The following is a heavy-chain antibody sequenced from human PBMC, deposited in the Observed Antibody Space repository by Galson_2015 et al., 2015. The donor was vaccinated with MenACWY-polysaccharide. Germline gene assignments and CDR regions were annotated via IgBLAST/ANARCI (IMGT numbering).Heavy chain of an antibody. CDR3: ARGRRDTAVAATAAVFLDY. CDR2: MSPNTAKT. V-gene: IGHV1-8*01. CDR1: GYTFTSYD. D-gene: IGHD6-19*01. J-gene: IGHJ4*02. Sequence: SVKVSWKASGYTFTSYDINWVRQATGQGLEWMGWMSPNTAKTGYPQKFQGRVTMTRNNSISTAYMELSSLTSEDTAVYYCARGRRDTAVAATAAVFLDYWGQGTLVTVSS.